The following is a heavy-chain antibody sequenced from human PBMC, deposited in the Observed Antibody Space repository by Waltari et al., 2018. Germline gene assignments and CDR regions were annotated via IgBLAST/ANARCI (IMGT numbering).Heavy chain of an antibody. CDR1: GFTFSSYS. V-gene: IGHV3-21*01. CDR3: ARVRGYCSSTSCLYFDY. CDR2: ISSSSSYI. Sequence: EVQLVESGGGLVKPGGSLRLSCAASGFTFSSYSMNWVRQAPGKGLDWVSSISSSSSYIYYADSVKGRFTISRDNAKNSLYLQMNSLRAEDTAVYYCARVRGYCSSTSCLYFDYWGQGTLVTVSS. J-gene: IGHJ4*02. D-gene: IGHD2-2*01.